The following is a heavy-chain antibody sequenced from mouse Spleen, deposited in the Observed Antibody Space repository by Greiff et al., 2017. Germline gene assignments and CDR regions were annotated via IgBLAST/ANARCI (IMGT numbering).Heavy chain of an antibody. CDR1: GYTFTSYW. Sequence: VQLQQSGAELARPGASVKLSCKASGYTFTSYWMQWVKQRPGQGLEWIGAIYPGDGDTRYTQKFKGKATLTADKSSSTAYMQLSSLASEDSAVYYCARNSGGGAMDYWGQGTSVTVSS. J-gene: IGHJ4*01. V-gene: IGHV1-87*01. D-gene: IGHD4-1*01. CDR2: IYPGDGDT. CDR3: ARNSGGGAMDY.